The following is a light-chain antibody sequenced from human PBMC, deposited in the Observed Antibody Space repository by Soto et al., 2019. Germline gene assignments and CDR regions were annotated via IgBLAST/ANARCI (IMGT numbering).Light chain of an antibody. V-gene: IGKV3-20*01. CDR3: QLYGSSPRT. CDR2: GVS. J-gene: IGKJ1*01. CDR1: QSVISGY. Sequence: EIVLTQSPGTLSLSPVERAPLSSRASQSVISGYLAWYQQKPGQAPRLLIYGVSSGATGIPDRFSGSGSGTDFTLTISRLEPEDFAVYYCQLYGSSPRTFGQGTKVDIK.